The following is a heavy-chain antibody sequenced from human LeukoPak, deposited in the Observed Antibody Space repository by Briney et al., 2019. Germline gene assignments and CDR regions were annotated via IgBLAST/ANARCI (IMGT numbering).Heavy chain of an antibody. V-gene: IGHV5-51*01. CDR1: GYSFTNYC. CDR2: IYPGDSDT. Sequence: GESLKISCKGSGYSFTNYCSGWVRQMPGKGLEWMGIIYPGDSDTKYSPSFQGQVTISADKSISTAYLQWSSLKASDTAMYYCARRTTVTSDFDYWGQGTLVTVSS. J-gene: IGHJ4*02. D-gene: IGHD4-17*01. CDR3: ARRTTVTSDFDY.